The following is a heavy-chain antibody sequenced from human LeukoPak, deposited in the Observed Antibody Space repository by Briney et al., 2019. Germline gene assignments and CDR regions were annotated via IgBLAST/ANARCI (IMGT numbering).Heavy chain of an antibody. CDR3: ARLYSNYYHYYFGY. CDR2: IYYSGST. J-gene: IGHJ4*02. D-gene: IGHD4-11*01. V-gene: IGHV4-59*11. Sequence: KSSETLSLTCTVSGGSISSHYWSWIRQPPGKGLEWIGYIYYSGSTNYNPSLKSRVTISVDTSKNQFSLKLSSVTAADTAVYYCARLYSNYYHYYFGYWGQGTLVTVSS. CDR1: GGSISSHY.